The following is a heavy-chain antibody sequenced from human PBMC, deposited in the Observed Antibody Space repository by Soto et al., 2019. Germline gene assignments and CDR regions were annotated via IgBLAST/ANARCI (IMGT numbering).Heavy chain of an antibody. CDR3: VRQFGRLTSRLTPNWFDL. J-gene: IGHJ5*02. CDR2: IYQTGNT. V-gene: IGHV4-30-2*01. D-gene: IGHD3-10*01. Sequence: QLQLQESGSGLVKPSQTLCITYAVSGDSISNSGYSWSWIRQPPGKGLEWIGYIYQTGNTYYNPSLESRVTISVDLSKNQFSLNLTSVTAADTAVYYCVRQFGRLTSRLTPNWFDLWGPGTLVTVSS. CDR1: GDSISNSGYS.